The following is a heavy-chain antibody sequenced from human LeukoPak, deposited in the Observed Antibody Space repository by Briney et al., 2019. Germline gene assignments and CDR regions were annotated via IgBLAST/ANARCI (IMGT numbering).Heavy chain of an antibody. CDR2: FYSGGST. CDR3: ARDGYHGRGSIY. V-gene: IGHV4-39*07. Sequence: SETLSLTCTVSGASMSTGPYYWAWIRQPPGKGLEWIGSFYSGGSTYYNPSLTSRVTISVDTSKNQFSLMLSSVTAADTAMYYCARDGYHGRGSIYWGQGTPVTVSS. CDR1: GASMSTGPYY. J-gene: IGHJ4*02. D-gene: IGHD1-26*01.